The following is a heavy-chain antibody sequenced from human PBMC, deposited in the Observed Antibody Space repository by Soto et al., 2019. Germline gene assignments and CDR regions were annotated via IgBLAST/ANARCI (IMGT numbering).Heavy chain of an antibody. J-gene: IGHJ4*02. Sequence: SETLSLTRTVSGGSISSSSYYWGWIRQPPGKGLEWIGSIYYSGSTYYNPSLKSRVTISVDTSKNQFSLKLSSVTAADTAVYYCARCDILTGSLTHWGQGTLVTVSS. CDR2: IYYSGST. D-gene: IGHD3-9*01. V-gene: IGHV4-39*01. CDR1: GGSISSSSYY. CDR3: ARCDILTGSLTH.